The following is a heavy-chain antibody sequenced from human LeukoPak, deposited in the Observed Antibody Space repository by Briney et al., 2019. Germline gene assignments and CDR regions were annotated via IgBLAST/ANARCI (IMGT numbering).Heavy chain of an antibody. D-gene: IGHD2-2*01. Sequence: GGSLRLSCAASGFTFSSYGMHWVRQAPGKGLEWVAFIRYDGSNKYYADSVKGRFTISRDNSKNTLYLQMNSLRAEDTAVYYCANLCTSCSLRALFDYWGQGTLVTVSS. CDR3: ANLCTSCSLRALFDY. J-gene: IGHJ4*02. CDR1: GFTFSSYG. CDR2: IRYDGSNK. V-gene: IGHV3-30*02.